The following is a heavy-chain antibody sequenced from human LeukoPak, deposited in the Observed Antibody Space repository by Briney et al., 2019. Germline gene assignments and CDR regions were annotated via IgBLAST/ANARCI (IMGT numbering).Heavy chain of an antibody. V-gene: IGHV3-33*08. J-gene: IGHJ4*02. CDR2: IWYDGSKK. D-gene: IGHD6-19*01. Sequence: PGGSLRLSCAASGFTFSSYAMHWVRQAPGKGLEWVAVIWYDGSKKYYADSVKGRFTISRDDPKNTLYLQMNSLRVEDTAVYYCVRDGGSGVDYWGQGTLVTVSS. CDR3: VRDGGSGVDY. CDR1: GFTFSSYA.